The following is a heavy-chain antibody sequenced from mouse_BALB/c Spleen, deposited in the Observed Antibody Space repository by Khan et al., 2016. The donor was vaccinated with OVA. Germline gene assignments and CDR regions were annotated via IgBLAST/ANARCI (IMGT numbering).Heavy chain of an antibody. CDR3: ARDRIDY. V-gene: IGHV1-7*01. Sequence: QVQLQQPGAELAKPGASVKMSCTASGYTFTSYWMHWIKQRPGQGLEWIGYINPTSGYTDYNQKFKDKATLNADKSSSTAYMQLRSLTSDDSAGYYCARDRIDYWGQGTALTVSS. J-gene: IGHJ2*01. CDR1: GYTFTSYW. CDR2: INPTSGYT.